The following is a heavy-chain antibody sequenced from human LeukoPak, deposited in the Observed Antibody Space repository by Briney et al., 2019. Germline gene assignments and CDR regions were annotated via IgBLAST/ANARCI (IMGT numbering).Heavy chain of an antibody. J-gene: IGHJ1*01. CDR1: GFTFSDYY. V-gene: IGHV3-23*01. D-gene: IGHD2-21*02. CDR3: AKGRSCGGDCYKYFQH. CDR2: ISGSGGST. Sequence: PGGSLRLSCAASGFTFSDYYMSWIRQAPGKGLEWVSAISGSGGSTYYADSVKGRFTISRDNSKNTLYLQMNSLRAEDTAVYYCAKGRSCGGDCYKYFQHWGQGTLVTVSS.